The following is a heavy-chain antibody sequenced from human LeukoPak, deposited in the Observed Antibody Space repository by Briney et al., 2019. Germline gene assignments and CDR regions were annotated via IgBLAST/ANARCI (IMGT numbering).Heavy chain of an antibody. CDR2: ISSSGGTI. V-gene: IGHV3-48*03. CDR1: GFTFSSYE. CDR3: ARVTISSYGMDV. D-gene: IGHD3-9*01. Sequence: GGSLRLSCAASGFTFSSYEMNWVRQAPGKGLEWVSYISSSGGTIYYADSVKGRFTISRDNAKNSLYLQMNSLRAEDTAVYYCARVTISSYGMDVWGQGTTVTVSS. J-gene: IGHJ6*02.